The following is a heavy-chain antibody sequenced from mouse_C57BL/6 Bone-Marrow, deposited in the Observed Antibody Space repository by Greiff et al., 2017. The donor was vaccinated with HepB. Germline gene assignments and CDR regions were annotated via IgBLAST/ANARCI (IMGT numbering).Heavy chain of an antibody. CDR3: ARDYYGSSYGWFAY. Sequence: VQLKQSGPELVKPGASVKISCKASGYSFTGYYMNWVKQSPEKSLEWIGEINPSTGGTTYNQKFKAKATLTVDKSSSTAYMQLQSLTSEDSAVYYCARDYYGSSYGWFAYWGQGTLVTVSA. CDR1: GYSFTGYY. J-gene: IGHJ3*01. V-gene: IGHV1-42*01. CDR2: INPSTGGT. D-gene: IGHD1-1*01.